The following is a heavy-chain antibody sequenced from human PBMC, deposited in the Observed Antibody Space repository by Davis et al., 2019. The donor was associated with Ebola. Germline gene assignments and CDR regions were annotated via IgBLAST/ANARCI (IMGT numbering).Heavy chain of an antibody. Sequence: ASVKVSCKASGYTFTSYGISWVRQAPGQGLEWMGWNNAGNGNTKYSQKFQGRVTITRDTSASTAYMELSSLRSEDTAVYYCARGRITGTRWFDPWGQGTLVTVSS. CDR3: ARGRITGTRWFDP. CDR2: NNAGNGNT. D-gene: IGHD1-7*01. CDR1: GYTFTSYG. J-gene: IGHJ5*02. V-gene: IGHV1-3*01.